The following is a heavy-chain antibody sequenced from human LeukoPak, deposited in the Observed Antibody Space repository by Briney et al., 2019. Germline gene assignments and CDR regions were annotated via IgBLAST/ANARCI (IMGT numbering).Heavy chain of an antibody. CDR3: ARGPSRYYYDSSGYPFDY. D-gene: IGHD3-22*01. Sequence: PGGSLRLSCVVSGFTVSNNYMKWVRQPPGKGLEWIGEINHSGSTNYNPSLKSRVTISVDTSKNQFSLKLSSVTAADTAVYYCARGPSRYYYDSSGYPFDYWGQGTLVTVSS. J-gene: IGHJ4*02. CDR1: GFTVSNNY. V-gene: IGHV4-34*01. CDR2: INHSGST.